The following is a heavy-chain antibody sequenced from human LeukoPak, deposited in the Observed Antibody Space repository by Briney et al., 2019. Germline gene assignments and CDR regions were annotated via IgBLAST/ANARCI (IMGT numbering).Heavy chain of an antibody. CDR1: AGSISSSSYY. D-gene: IGHD5-12*01. CDR3: ARDGGYGLDY. CDR2: IYYSGST. V-gene: IGHV4-39*07. J-gene: IGHJ4*02. Sequence: PSETLSLTCTVSAGSISSSSYYWGWIRQPPGKGLEWIGSIYYSGSTHYNPSLKSRVTISVDTSKNQFSLKLSSVTAADTAVYYCARDGGYGLDYWGQGTLVTVSS.